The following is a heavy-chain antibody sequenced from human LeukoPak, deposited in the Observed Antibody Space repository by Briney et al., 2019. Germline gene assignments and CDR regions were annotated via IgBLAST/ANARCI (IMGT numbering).Heavy chain of an antibody. Sequence: PSETLSLTCTVSGGSISSYYWSWIRQPPGKGLEWIGYIYYSGSTNYNPSLKSRVTISVDTSKNQFSLKLSSVTAADTAVYYCARLYIVRFGELYVDYWGQGTLVTVSS. CDR1: GGSISSYY. D-gene: IGHD3-10*01. CDR2: IYYSGST. J-gene: IGHJ4*02. CDR3: ARLYIVRFGELYVDY. V-gene: IGHV4-59*08.